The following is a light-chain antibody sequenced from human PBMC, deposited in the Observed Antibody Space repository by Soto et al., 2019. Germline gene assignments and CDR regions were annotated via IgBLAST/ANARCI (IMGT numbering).Light chain of an antibody. CDR1: SSDIGAYNF. CDR3: TSWTTSTTMI. J-gene: IGLJ2*01. V-gene: IGLV2-14*03. CDR2: DVN. Sequence: QSALTQPASVSGSPGQSITISCTGTSSDIGAYNFVSWYQQHPDKAPKLMLYDVNIRPSGVSNRFSGSKSGNTASLTISGLRAEDEADYYCTSWTTSTTMIFGGGTKVTVL.